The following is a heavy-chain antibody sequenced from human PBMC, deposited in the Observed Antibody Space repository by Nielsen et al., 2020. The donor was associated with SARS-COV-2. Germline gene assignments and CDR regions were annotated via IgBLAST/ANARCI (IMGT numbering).Heavy chain of an antibody. J-gene: IGHJ5*02. Sequence: SETLSLTCTVSGGSISSGGYYWSWIRQPPGKGLEWIGSIYYSGSTYYNPSLKSRVTISVDTSKNQFSLKLSSVTAADTAVYYCARGFQVSSITMIVVVITTGWFDPWGQGTLVTVSS. CDR2: IYYSGST. CDR3: ARGFQVSSITMIVVVITTGWFDP. CDR1: GGSISSGGYY. D-gene: IGHD3-22*01. V-gene: IGHV4-39*07.